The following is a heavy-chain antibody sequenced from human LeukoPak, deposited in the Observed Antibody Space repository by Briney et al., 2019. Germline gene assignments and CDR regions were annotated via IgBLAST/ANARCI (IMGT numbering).Heavy chain of an antibody. CDR2: ISSNGGST. CDR3: VKDRNSRIAAAKQNWFDP. D-gene: IGHD6-13*01. CDR1: GFTFSSYA. J-gene: IGHJ5*02. V-gene: IGHV3-64D*06. Sequence: GGSLRLSCAASGFTFSSYAMHWVRQAPGKGLEYVSAISSNGGSTYYADSVKGRFTISRDNSRNTLYLQMSSLRAEDTAVYYCVKDRNSRIAAAKQNWFDPWGQGTLVTVSS.